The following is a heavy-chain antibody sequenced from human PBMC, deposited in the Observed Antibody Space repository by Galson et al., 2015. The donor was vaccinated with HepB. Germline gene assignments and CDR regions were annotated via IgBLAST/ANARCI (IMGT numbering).Heavy chain of an antibody. J-gene: IGHJ4*02. Sequence: ASGFTFRSYGMHWVRQAPGKGLEWVAVISYNGNTEYYADSVKGRFTISRDNSKNTLYLQMNSLRAEDTAVYYCAQDSSPLSTACPGENWSQGTLVTVSS. V-gene: IGHV3-30*18. CDR1: GFTFRSYG. CDR3: AQDSSPLSTACPGEN. CDR2: ISYNGNTE. D-gene: IGHD3-3*02.